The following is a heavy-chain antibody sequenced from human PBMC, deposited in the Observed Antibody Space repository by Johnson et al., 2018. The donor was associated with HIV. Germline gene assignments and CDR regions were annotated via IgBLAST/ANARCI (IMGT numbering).Heavy chain of an antibody. CDR2: ISSGGDVT. J-gene: IGHJ3*02. Sequence: VQLVESGGDLVQPGGSLRLSCAASEFTFTNYAMSWVRQAPGEGLEWVSTISSGGDVTYYADSVKGRFTISRDNAKNSLYLQMNSLRAEETALYYCARDLGSGYNDAFDIWGQGTIVTISS. CDR3: ARDLGSGYNDAFDI. D-gene: IGHD3-22*01. CDR1: EFTFTNYA. V-gene: IGHV3-23*04.